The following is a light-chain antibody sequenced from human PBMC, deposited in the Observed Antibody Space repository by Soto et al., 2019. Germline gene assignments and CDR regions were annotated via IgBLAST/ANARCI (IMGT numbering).Light chain of an antibody. V-gene: IGLV1-47*01. CDR1: SSNIGINY. CDR2: RNI. Sequence: QSVLSQPPSASGTPGQRVTISCSGSSSNIGINYVHWYQHVPGTAPKLLICRNIQRPSGVPDRFSGSKSGTSASLAISGLRSEDEADYYCAAWDDSLSGYVFGTGTQLTVL. J-gene: IGLJ1*01. CDR3: AAWDDSLSGYV.